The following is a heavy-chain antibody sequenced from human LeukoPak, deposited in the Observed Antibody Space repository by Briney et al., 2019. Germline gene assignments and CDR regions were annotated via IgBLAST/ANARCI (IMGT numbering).Heavy chain of an antibody. V-gene: IGHV3-33*01. D-gene: IGHD1-1*01. Sequence: PGRSLRLSCVASGFTFSSYGMHWVRQAPGKGLEWVAVIWYDGSKKYYADSVKGRLTISRDNSKNTLYLQMNSLRAEDTAVYYCARDGRGMDVWGQGTTVTVSS. CDR1: GFTFSSYG. CDR2: IWYDGSKK. J-gene: IGHJ6*02. CDR3: ARDGRGMDV.